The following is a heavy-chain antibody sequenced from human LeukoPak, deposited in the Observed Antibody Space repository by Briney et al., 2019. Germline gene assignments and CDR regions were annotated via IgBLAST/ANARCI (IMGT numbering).Heavy chain of an antibody. J-gene: IGHJ6*03. Sequence: GASVKVSCTASGGTYSRCAINWVRRAPGQGLAWMGGIIPIFGTAKYAQKLQGRVTITTDKSTSTTYMELSSLRSEDTAVYYCAKDGAAGGFYYYYYMDVWGKGTTVTISS. V-gene: IGHV1-69*05. CDR2: IIPIFGTA. CDR1: GGTYSRCA. CDR3: AKDGAAGGFYYYYYMDV. D-gene: IGHD3-16*01.